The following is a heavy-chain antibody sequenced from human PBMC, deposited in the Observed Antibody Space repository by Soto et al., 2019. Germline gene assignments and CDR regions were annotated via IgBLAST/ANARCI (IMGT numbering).Heavy chain of an antibody. D-gene: IGHD1-1*01. CDR3: ARTPSVTWSDQ. Sequence: GGALRLSCTASEFTFKNYAMSWVRQAPGRGLEWVSTIDGGGDNTYYADSVKGRLAISRDNSKNTLYLQMNSLRAADTAVYYCARTPSVTWSDQWGQGTLVTVSS. J-gene: IGHJ5*02. CDR1: EFTFKNYA. V-gene: IGHV3-23*01. CDR2: IDGGGDNT.